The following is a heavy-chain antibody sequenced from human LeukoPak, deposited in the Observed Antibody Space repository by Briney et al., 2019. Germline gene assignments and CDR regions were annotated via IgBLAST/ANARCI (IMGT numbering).Heavy chain of an antibody. Sequence: PGGSLRLSCAASGFTVSSNYMSWVRRAPGEGLEWVSVIYSGGSTYYADSVKGRFTISRDNSKNTLYLQMNSLRAEDTAVYYCATTYYYDSSGYSPVDAFDIWGQGTMVTVSS. D-gene: IGHD3-22*01. CDR2: IYSGGST. CDR3: ATTYYYDSSGYSPVDAFDI. CDR1: GFTVSSNY. V-gene: IGHV3-53*01. J-gene: IGHJ3*02.